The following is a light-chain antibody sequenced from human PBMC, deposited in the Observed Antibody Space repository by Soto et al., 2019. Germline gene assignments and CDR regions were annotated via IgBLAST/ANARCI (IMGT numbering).Light chain of an antibody. V-gene: IGKV1-39*01. Sequence: DFQMTQSPSSLSASVGDRVTITCRASQSISTFLNWYQQKSGKAPKLLIYAASSLQIGVPSRFSGSGSGTDFTLTIYSLQPADFATYDCQQSYSTPPLTFGGGTNVEIK. CDR1: QSISTF. CDR2: AAS. CDR3: QQSYSTPPLT. J-gene: IGKJ4*01.